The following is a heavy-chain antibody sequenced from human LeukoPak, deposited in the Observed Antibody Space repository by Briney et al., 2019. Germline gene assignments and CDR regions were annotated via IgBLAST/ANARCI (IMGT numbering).Heavy chain of an antibody. CDR1: GGSISSGSYF. D-gene: IGHD6-19*01. J-gene: IGHJ3*02. V-gene: IGHV4-39*01. CDR2: INSRGST. CDR3: ARQIAVAGEWAFDI. Sequence: KPSETLSLTCTVSGGSISSGSYFWIWIRQPPGVGLEWIGSINSRGSTYYNPSLKSRVTISVDTSNNQFSLKLSSVTAADTALYYCARQIAVAGEWAFDIWGQGTMVTVSS.